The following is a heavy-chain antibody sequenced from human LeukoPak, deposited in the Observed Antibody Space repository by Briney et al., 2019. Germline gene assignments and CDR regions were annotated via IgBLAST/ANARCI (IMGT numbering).Heavy chain of an antibody. CDR1: GGTFSSYA. CDR2: IIPILGIA. CDR3: ARGEAVDIVATTLDY. V-gene: IGHV1-69*04. J-gene: IGHJ4*02. Sequence: SVKVSCKASGGTFSSYAISWVRQAPGQGLEWMGRIIPILGIANYAQKFQGRVTITADKSTSTAYMEPSSLRSEDTAVYYCARGEAVDIVATTLDYWGQGTLVTVSS. D-gene: IGHD5-12*01.